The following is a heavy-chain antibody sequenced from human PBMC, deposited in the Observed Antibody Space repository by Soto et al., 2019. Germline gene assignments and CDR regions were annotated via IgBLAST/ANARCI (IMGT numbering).Heavy chain of an antibody. CDR2: IYYSGST. J-gene: IGHJ4*02. V-gene: IGHV4-59*01. D-gene: IGHD2-21*01. CDR3: ARRDPYSTLDY. CDR1: GGSISSYY. Sequence: SETLSLTCTVSGGSISSYYWSWIRQPPGKGLEWIGYIYYSGSTNYNPSLKSRVTISVDTSKNQFSLKLSSVTAADTAVYYCARRDPYSTLDYWGQGTLVTVPQ.